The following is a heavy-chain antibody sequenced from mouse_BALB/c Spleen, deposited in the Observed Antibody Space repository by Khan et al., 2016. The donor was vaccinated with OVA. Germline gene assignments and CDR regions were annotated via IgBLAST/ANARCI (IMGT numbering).Heavy chain of an antibody. D-gene: IGHD2-10*01. CDR2: IWSDGST. CDR3: ARQPYYHYNIMDY. CDR1: GFSLTNYG. J-gene: IGHJ4*01. Sequence: QMQLEESGPSLVAPSQSLSITCTISGFSLTNYGVHWVRQPPGKGLEWLVVIWSDGSTTYNSALKSRLTISKDNSESQVFLKMNSLQTDDTAMYFCARQPYYHYNIMDYWGQGTSVTVSS. V-gene: IGHV2-6-1*01.